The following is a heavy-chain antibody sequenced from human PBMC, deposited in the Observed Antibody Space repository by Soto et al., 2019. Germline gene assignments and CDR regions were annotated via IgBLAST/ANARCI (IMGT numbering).Heavy chain of an antibody. CDR1: GFTCSVSD. J-gene: IGHJ6*01. D-gene: IGHD6-19*01. CDR3: TRHEEGRRAVFYGMDV. V-gene: IGHV3-73*02. CDR2: IRGKNNNYAT. Sequence: ERQLVQSGGGVVQPGGSLKLSCAAFGFTCSVSDIHWVRQASGKGLEWVGRIRGKNNNYATTYSASMTGRFIISRDDSDNPAFLHMSSLKTEDTAIYYCTRHEEGRRAVFYGMDVWGQGTTVTVSS.